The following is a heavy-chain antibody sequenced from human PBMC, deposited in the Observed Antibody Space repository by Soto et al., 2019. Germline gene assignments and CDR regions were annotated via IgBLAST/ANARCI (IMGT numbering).Heavy chain of an antibody. CDR1: GRTFRSYA. CDR2: ISGGGAGT. D-gene: IGHD3-3*01. J-gene: IGHJ4*02. V-gene: IGHV3-23*01. CDR3: AKGRKPDHDDGLCAFDS. Sequence: QPGGSLRLSCVVSGRTFRSYAMSWVRQAPGKGLEWVSGISGGGAGTYYADSVKGRFTISRDPSTTAPFLDMYSLGAEDTAIYYCAKGRKPDHDDGLCAFDSWGQGVLVTVSS.